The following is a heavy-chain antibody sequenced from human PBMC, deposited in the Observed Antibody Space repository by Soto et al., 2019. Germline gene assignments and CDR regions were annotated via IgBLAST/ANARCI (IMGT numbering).Heavy chain of an antibody. V-gene: IGHV3-7*03. D-gene: IGHD2-21*02. J-gene: IGHJ6*02. CDR2: IPQDGVDG. CDR3: ARDHLILPAHDFFYGSDV. Sequence: GGSLRLSCEVSGFTFSMYSMSWVRQSPGKGLEWVAKIPQDGVDGHYADSVKGRFTISRDNGKNSLYLQLNNLRAEDTAVYYCARDHLILPAHDFFYGSDVWGGGATVTVSS. CDR1: GFTFSMYS.